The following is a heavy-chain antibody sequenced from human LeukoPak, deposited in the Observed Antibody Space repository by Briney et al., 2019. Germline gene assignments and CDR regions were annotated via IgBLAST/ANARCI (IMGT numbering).Heavy chain of an antibody. J-gene: IGHJ5*02. CDR1: GFTFSSYG. CDR3: ARAGGHSSPAGS. D-gene: IGHD6-13*01. V-gene: IGHV3-30*03. CDR2: ISYDGSNK. Sequence: GRSLRLSCAASGFTFSSYGMHWVRQAPGKGLEWVAVISYDGSNKYYADSVKGRFTISRDNAKNTLYLQMNSLRAEDTAVYYCARAGGHSSPAGSWGQGTLVTVSS.